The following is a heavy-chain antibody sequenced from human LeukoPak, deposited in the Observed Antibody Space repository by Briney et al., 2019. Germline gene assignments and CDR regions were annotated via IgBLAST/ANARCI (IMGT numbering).Heavy chain of an antibody. CDR3: ATGNSLGYCKGGRCFNY. J-gene: IGHJ4*02. CDR1: GDTLSELP. D-gene: IGHD2-15*01. V-gene: IGHV1-24*01. Sequence: ASVKVSCKVSGDTLSELPMHWVRQAPGKGLEWMGGFDPEKSERIYAQNLRGRVTMTEETSTDTAFLELSSLTSEDTAVYYCATGNSLGYCKGGRCFNYWGLGTQVIVSS. CDR2: FDPEKSER.